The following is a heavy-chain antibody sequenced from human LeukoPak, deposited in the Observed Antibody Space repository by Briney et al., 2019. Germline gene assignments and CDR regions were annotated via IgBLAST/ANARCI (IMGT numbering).Heavy chain of an antibody. V-gene: IGHV4-39*07. Sequence: SETLSLTCIVSGGSISSSSYYWGWIRQPPGKGLEWIGSIYYSGSTYYNPSLKSRVTISVDTSKNQFSLKLSSVTAADTAVYYCARVRDILTGYTFDYWGQGTLVTVSS. CDR2: IYYSGST. J-gene: IGHJ4*02. CDR3: ARVRDILTGYTFDY. CDR1: GGSISSSSYY. D-gene: IGHD3-9*01.